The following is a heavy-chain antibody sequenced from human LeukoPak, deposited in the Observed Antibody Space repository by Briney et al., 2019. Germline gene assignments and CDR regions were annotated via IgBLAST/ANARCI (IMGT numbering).Heavy chain of an antibody. D-gene: IGHD3-22*01. CDR2: MNPNSGDA. V-gene: IGHV1-8*02. CDR1: GYTFTGYY. CDR3: ARGLGDYYDTSDFYYAVAAH. Sequence: ASVKVSCKASGYTFTGYYMHWVRQAPGQGLEWMGWMNPNSGDAAYAQKFQGRVAMTRDVSISTAYMELSSLTSEDTAVYYCARGLGDYYDTSDFYYAVAAHWGQGTLVTVSS. J-gene: IGHJ4*02.